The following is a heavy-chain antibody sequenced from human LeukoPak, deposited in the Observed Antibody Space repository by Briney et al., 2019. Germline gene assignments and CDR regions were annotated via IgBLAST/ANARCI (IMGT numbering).Heavy chain of an antibody. CDR3: ARVAAAGTGDGFDP. Sequence: ASVKVSCKASGYTLTSYDINWVRQATGQGVEWMGWMNPNNDNTGYAQKFQGRVTMTRNTSISTAYMELSSLRSEDTAVYYCARVAAAGTGDGFDPWGQGTLVTVSS. V-gene: IGHV1-8*01. CDR2: MNPNNDNT. CDR1: GYTLTSYD. D-gene: IGHD6-13*01. J-gene: IGHJ5*02.